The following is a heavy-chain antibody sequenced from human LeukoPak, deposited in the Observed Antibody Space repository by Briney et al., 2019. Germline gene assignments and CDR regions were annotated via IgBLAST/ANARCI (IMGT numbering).Heavy chain of an antibody. D-gene: IGHD5-24*01. CDR2: IYYSGST. V-gene: IGHV4-61*05. Sequence: SETLSLTCTVSGGSISSSSYYWGWIRQPPGKGLEWIGYIYYSGSTSYNPSLKSRVTILVDTSKNQFSVKLSSVTAADTAVYYCARHERDASLDHALDIWGQGTMVTVSS. CDR3: ARHERDASLDHALDI. J-gene: IGHJ3*02. CDR1: GGSISSSSYY.